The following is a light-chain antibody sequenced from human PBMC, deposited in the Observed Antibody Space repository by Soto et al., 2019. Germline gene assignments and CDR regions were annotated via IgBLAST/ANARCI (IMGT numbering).Light chain of an antibody. CDR1: SSDVGAYNF. CDR2: EVS. J-gene: IGLJ1*01. V-gene: IGLV2-14*01. Sequence: QSALTQPASVSGSPGQSFSISCTGTSSDVGAYNFVSWYQQHPGKAPKLMIYEVSNRPSGVPNRFSGSKSGNTASLTISGLQAEDEADYYCSSYTSSSTLVFGSGTKLTVL. CDR3: SSYTSSSTLV.